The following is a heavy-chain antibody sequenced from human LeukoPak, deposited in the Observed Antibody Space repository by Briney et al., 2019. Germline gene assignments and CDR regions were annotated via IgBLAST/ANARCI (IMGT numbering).Heavy chain of an antibody. CDR3: AKDYGGYSSDRGGFDP. D-gene: IGHD6-19*01. J-gene: IGHJ5*02. V-gene: IGHV3-23*01. CDR1: GFPLSSYA. CDR2: TSSSDPGT. Sequence: GGSLRLSCAASGFPLSSYAMSWVRQGPGKGLEWVAATSSSDPGTYHADSVRGRFTISRDNSKNTLYLQMNRLRVEDTAVYYCAKDYGGYSSDRGGFDPWGQGTLVTVSS.